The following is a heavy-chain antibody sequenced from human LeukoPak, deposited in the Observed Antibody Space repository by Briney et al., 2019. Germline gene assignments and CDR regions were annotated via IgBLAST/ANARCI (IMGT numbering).Heavy chain of an antibody. D-gene: IGHD6-13*01. CDR3: ARVAAAGTEGHNWFDP. CDR1: GGSFSGYY. Sequence: TSETLSLTCAVYGGSFSGYYWSWIRQPPGKGLEWIGEINHSGSTNYNPSLKSRVTISVDTSKNQFSLKLSSVTAADTAVYYCARVAAAGTEGHNWFDPWGQGTLVTVSS. V-gene: IGHV4-34*01. J-gene: IGHJ5*02. CDR2: INHSGST.